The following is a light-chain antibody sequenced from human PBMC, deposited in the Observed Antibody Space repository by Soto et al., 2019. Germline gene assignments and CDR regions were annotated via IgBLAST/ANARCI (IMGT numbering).Light chain of an antibody. J-gene: IGLJ2*01. V-gene: IGLV3-21*04. CDR2: YDS. Sequence: SYELTQPPSVSVAPGKTARITCGGNNIGSKSVHWYQQKPGQAPVLVIYYDSDRPSGIPERFSGSNSGNTATLTISRVEAGDEADYYCQVWDSSRDPVVFGGWTKVTVL. CDR1: NIGSKS. CDR3: QVWDSSRDPVV.